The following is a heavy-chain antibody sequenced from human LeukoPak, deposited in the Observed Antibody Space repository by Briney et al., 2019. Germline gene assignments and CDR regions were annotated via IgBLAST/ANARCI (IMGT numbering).Heavy chain of an antibody. D-gene: IGHD5-24*01. J-gene: IGHJ6*03. CDR2: INPSGGST. Sequence: GASVKVSCKASGYTFTSYYMHWVRQAPGQGLEWMGIINPSGGSTSYAQKFQGRVTMTRDMSTSTVYMELSRLRSDDTAVYYCARDRPDGYNVVTHYYYYMDVWGKGTTVTVSS. CDR1: GYTFTSYY. V-gene: IGHV1-46*01. CDR3: ARDRPDGYNVVTHYYYYMDV.